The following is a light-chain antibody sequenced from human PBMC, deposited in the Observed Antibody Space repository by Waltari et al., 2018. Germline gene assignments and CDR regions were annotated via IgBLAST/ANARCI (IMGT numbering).Light chain of an antibody. Sequence: DIQMNQSPSTLSASVGDRVTVTCRASQSISSWLAWYQQKPGKAPKLLIYKASTLESGVPSRFSGSGSGTEFTLTISSLQPEDFATYYCQQYNTYSRTFGQGTKVEIK. CDR1: QSISSW. J-gene: IGKJ1*01. CDR3: QQYNTYSRT. CDR2: KAS. V-gene: IGKV1-5*03.